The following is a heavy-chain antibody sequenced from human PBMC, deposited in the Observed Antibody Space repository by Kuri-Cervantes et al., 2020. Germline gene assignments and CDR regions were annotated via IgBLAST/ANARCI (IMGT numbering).Heavy chain of an antibody. V-gene: IGHV1-18*01. J-gene: IGHJ4*02. CDR3: ARWSYHDSSRKSDY. CDR1: GYTFTSYG. D-gene: IGHD1-26*01. CDR2: IGVNSGET. Sequence: ASVKVSCKASGYTFTSYGITWVRQAPGQGLEWVGWIGVNSGETHHAQKFQGRVTLTTDTSTSTVYLELRNVRSNDTAVYYCARWSYHDSSRKSDYWGQGTLVTVSS.